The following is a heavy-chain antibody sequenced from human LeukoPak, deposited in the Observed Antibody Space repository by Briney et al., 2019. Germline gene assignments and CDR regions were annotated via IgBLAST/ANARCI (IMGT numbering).Heavy chain of an antibody. CDR3: ARGGYCSRTSCFKYFQH. V-gene: IGHV4-34*01. CDR1: GGSFSGYY. Sequence: SETLSLTCAVYGGSFSGYYWSWIRQPPGKGLEWMGEINHSGSTNYNPSLKSRVTISVDTSKNQFSLKLSSVTAADTAVYYCARGGYCSRTSCFKYFQHWGQGTLVTVSS. CDR2: INHSGST. J-gene: IGHJ1*01. D-gene: IGHD2-2*01.